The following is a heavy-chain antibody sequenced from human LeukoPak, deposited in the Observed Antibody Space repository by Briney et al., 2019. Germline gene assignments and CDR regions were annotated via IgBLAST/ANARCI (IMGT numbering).Heavy chain of an antibody. CDR2: INDKGVDK. Sequence: GGSLRLSCGASGFIFSKYGMHWVRQAPGKGLEWVAFINDKGVDKNYADSVKGRFTISRDNSKNTLYLQMNSLRAEDTAVYYCAKDPSHYDSSGYYYWAFDIWGQGTMVTVSS. CDR1: GFIFSKYG. D-gene: IGHD3-22*01. V-gene: IGHV3-30*02. CDR3: AKDPSHYDSSGYYYWAFDI. J-gene: IGHJ3*02.